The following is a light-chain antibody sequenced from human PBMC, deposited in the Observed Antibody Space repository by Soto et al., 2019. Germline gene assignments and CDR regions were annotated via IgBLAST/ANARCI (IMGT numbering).Light chain of an antibody. CDR2: GAS. CDR1: QSVSSN. V-gene: IGKV3-15*01. CDR3: QQYTNWPPMA. Sequence: EIVMTQSPATLSVSPGERATLSCRASQSVSSNLAWYQQNPGQAPRLLIYGASTRATGIPARFSGSGSGTEFTLTISSLQSEDFAVYYCQQYTNWPPMAFGQGIKVEIK. J-gene: IGKJ1*01.